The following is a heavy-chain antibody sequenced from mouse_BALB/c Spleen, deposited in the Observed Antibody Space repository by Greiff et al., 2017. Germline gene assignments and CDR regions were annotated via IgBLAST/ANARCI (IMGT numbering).Heavy chain of an antibody. CDR3: ARGTGLDRYYFDY. CDR1: GFNIKDTY. J-gene: IGHJ2*01. V-gene: IGHV14-3*02. CDR2: IDPANGNT. D-gene: IGHD3-3*01. Sequence: EVKLQESGAELVKPGASVKLSCTASGFNIKDTYMHWVKQRPEQGLEWIGRIDPANGNTKYDPKFQGKATITADTSSNTAYLQLSSLTSEDTAVYYCARGTGLDRYYFDYWGQGTTLTVSS.